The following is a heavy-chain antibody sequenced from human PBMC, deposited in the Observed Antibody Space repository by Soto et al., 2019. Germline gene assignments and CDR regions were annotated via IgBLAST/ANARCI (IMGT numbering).Heavy chain of an antibody. CDR1: GFTFSSYA. V-gene: IGHV3-23*01. D-gene: IGHD4-17*01. J-gene: IGHJ6*02. CDR3: AKAVSYGDLHYYYYGMDV. Sequence: PGGSLRLSCAAFGFTFSSYAMSWVRQAPGKGLEWVSAISGSGGSTYYADSVKGRFTISRDNSKNTLYLQMNSLRAEDTAVYYCAKAVSYGDLHYYYYGMDVWGQGTTVTVS. CDR2: ISGSGGST.